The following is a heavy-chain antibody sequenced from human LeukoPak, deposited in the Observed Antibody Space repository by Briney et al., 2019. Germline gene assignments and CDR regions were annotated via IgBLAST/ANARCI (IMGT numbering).Heavy chain of an antibody. CDR1: GFTFSSYS. J-gene: IGHJ4*02. CDR3: AREGFDVWGSYRLFDY. V-gene: IGHV3-21*01. Sequence: PGGSLRLSCAASGFTFSSYSMNWVRQAPGKGLEWVSFISSSNSYIYYADSVKGRFTISRDNAKNSLYLQMNSLRAEDTAVYYCAREGFDVWGSYRLFDYWGQGTLVTVSS. CDR2: ISSSNSYI. D-gene: IGHD3-16*02.